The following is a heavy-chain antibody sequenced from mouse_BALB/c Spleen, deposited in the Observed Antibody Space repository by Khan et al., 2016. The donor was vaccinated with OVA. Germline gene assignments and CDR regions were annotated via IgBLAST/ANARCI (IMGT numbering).Heavy chain of an antibody. V-gene: IGHV1-76*01. CDR3: AREVDLYYFDY. CDR2: IYPGTDNT. Sequence: VQLQESGAELVRPGASVNLSCKTSGYIFTSYCIHWVKQRSGQGLEWIARIYPGTDNTFYSEKLKVKATLTADKSSSTAYMQLSSLKSEDSAVYFCAREVDLYYFDYWGQGTTLTVSS. CDR1: GYIFTSYC. D-gene: IGHD1-1*02. J-gene: IGHJ2*01.